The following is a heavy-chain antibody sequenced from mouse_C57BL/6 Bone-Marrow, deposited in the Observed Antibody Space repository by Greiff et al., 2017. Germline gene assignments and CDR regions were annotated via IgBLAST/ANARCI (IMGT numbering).Heavy chain of an antibody. CDR3: AKNYYGSSSFDV. J-gene: IGHJ1*03. V-gene: IGHV2-4*01. CDR1: GFSLTSYG. Sequence: VQLVESGPGLVQPSQSLSITCTVSGFSLTSYGVHWVRQPPGKGLEWLGVIWSGGSTDYNATFISRLSISKDNSKSQVFFKMNSLQADDTAIYYCAKNYYGSSSFDVWGTGTTVTVSS. D-gene: IGHD1-1*01. CDR2: IWSGGST.